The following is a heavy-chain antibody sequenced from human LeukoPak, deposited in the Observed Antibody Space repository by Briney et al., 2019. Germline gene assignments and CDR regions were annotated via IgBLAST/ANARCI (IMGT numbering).Heavy chain of an antibody. CDR2: ISSSGSTI. J-gene: IGHJ4*02. CDR1: GFTFSSYE. CDR3: ARDGVWSSSSAHY. D-gene: IGHD6-6*01. Sequence: PGGSLRLSCAASGFTFSSYEMNWVRQAPGKGLEWVSYISSSGSTIYYADSVKGRFTISRDNAKNSLYLQMNSLRAEDTAVYYCARDGVWSSSSAHYWGQGTLVTVSS. V-gene: IGHV3-48*03.